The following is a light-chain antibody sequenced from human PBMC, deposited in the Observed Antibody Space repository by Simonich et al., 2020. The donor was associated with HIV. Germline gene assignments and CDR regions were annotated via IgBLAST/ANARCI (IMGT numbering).Light chain of an antibody. CDR3: MQALQTPLT. J-gene: IGKJ4*01. V-gene: IGKV2-28*01. CDR2: SGS. Sequence: DIVMTQSPLSLPVTPGEPASISCRSSQILLHSNGYNYLDWYLQKPGQSPQLLIYSGSNRASGVPDRCSGSGSGTDFTLKISRVEAEDVGVYYCMQALQTPLTFGGGTKVEIK. CDR1: QILLHSNGYNY.